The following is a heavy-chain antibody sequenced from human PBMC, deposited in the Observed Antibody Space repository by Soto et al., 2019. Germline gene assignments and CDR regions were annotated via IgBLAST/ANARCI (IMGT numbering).Heavy chain of an antibody. Sequence: EVQLLESGGGLVQPGRSLRLSCAASGFTFSSYAMNWVRQAPGKGLEWVSAMSGTGGSTYYADSVKGRFTISRDNSKITLYLQMNSLRVEDTAVCYCAKAGFSSGWSPSYFDYWGQGTLVTVSS. CDR3: AKAGFSSGWSPSYFDY. D-gene: IGHD6-19*01. CDR2: MSGTGGST. V-gene: IGHV3-23*01. CDR1: GFTFSSYA. J-gene: IGHJ4*02.